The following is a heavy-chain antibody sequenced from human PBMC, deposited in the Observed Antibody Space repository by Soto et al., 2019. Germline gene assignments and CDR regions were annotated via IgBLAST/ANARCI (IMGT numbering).Heavy chain of an antibody. D-gene: IGHD3-22*01. CDR1: GGSTSSYY. J-gene: IGHJ4*02. V-gene: IGHV4-59*01. CDR3: ARDKHGSGFYVLDY. Sequence: SETLSLTCTVSGGSTSSYYWSWVRQPPGKGLEWIGYIYYSGSTNYNPSLKSRVTISLDTSKNQFSLKLSSVTAADTAVYYCARDKHGSGFYVLDYWGQGXLVTVSS. CDR2: IYYSGST.